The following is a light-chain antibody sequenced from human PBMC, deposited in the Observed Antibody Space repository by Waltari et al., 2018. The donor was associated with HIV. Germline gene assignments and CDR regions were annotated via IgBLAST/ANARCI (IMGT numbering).Light chain of an antibody. V-gene: IGKV1-5*03. CDR3: QHYNTSSPWT. CDR1: QSIDTW. CDR2: KTS. Sequence: DIQMTQSPSTLSTSVGDRITITCRASQSIDTWLAWYQQKPGKAPKLLDYKTSSLQSGVPSRFSGSGSGTEFTLTISSLQPDDFATYYCQHYNTSSPWTFGQGTRVDI. J-gene: IGKJ1*01.